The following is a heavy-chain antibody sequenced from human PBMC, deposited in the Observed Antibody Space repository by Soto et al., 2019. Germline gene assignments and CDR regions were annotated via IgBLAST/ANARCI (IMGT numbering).Heavy chain of an antibody. Sequence: SVQLCSKVSGYTLTVLSLHMVRQAPGKGLEWMGGFDPEDGETIYAQKFQGRVTMTEDTSTDTAYMELSSLRSEDTAVYYCATDRDRSGWSWGQGPLVNLSA. CDR1: GYTLTVLS. J-gene: IGHJ4*02. CDR3: ATDRDRSGWS. V-gene: IGHV1-24*01. CDR2: FDPEDGET. D-gene: IGHD6-19*01.